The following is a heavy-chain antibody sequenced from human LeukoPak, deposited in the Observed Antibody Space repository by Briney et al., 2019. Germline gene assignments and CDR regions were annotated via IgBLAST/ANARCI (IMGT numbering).Heavy chain of an antibody. Sequence: ASVKVSCKASGYTFTSYYMHWVRQVPGQRLEWMGIINPSGGSTSYAQKFQGRVTMTRDMSTSTVYMELSSLRSEDTAVYYCARIGTRGRIAAAGPFDYWGQGTLVTVSS. J-gene: IGHJ4*02. D-gene: IGHD6-13*01. V-gene: IGHV1-46*01. CDR3: ARIGTRGRIAAAGPFDY. CDR2: INPSGGST. CDR1: GYTFTSYY.